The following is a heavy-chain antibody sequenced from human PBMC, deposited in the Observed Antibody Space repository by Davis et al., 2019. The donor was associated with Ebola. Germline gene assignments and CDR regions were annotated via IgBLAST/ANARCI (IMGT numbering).Heavy chain of an antibody. CDR2: ISGRGGST. D-gene: IGHD3-22*01. Sequence: GESLKISCAASGFTFSSYAMSWVRQAPGKGLEWVSAISGRGGSTYYADSVKGRFTISRDNSKNTLYLQMNSLRAEDTAVYYCVKDPTMIVVVIRGAFDIWGQGTMVTVSS. CDR1: GFTFSSYA. V-gene: IGHV3-23*01. J-gene: IGHJ3*02. CDR3: VKDPTMIVVVIRGAFDI.